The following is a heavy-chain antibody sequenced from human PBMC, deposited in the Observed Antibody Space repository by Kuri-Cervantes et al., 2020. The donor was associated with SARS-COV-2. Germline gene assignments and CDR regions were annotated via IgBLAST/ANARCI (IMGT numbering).Heavy chain of an antibody. CDR2: IYSGGST. V-gene: IGHV3-53*01. CDR1: GFTVSSNY. Sequence: LSLTCAASGFTVSSNYMSWVRQAPGKGLEWVSVIYSGGSTYYADSVKGRFTISRDNSKNTLYLQMNSLRAEDTAVYYCAREMKGGAVMGAFDIWGQGTMVTVSS. D-gene: IGHD1-26*01. CDR3: AREMKGGAVMGAFDI. J-gene: IGHJ3*02.